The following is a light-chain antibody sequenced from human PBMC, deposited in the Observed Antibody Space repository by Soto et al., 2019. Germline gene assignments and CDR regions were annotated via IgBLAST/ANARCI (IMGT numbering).Light chain of an antibody. Sequence: DIQMTQSPSSLSASVGDTVTITCRASQRISLFLNWYQQKPGKAPKLLIYAASSLQSGVPSRFSGNGSGTDFTLTISSLQPEDFATYYCHQTDSIPETFGQGTMVEIK. CDR1: QRISLF. CDR3: HQTDSIPET. J-gene: IGKJ1*01. V-gene: IGKV1-39*01. CDR2: AAS.